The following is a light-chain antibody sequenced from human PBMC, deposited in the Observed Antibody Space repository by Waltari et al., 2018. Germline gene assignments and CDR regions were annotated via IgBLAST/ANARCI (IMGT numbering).Light chain of an antibody. CDR3: QQYNSYSWT. Sequence: DIQMTQSPSALSASVGDRVTTTCRASQRINSWLAWYQQKPGKAPKLLIYMASNLKTGVPSRFSGSGSGTEFTLTISTLQPDDFATYYCQQYNSYSWTFGQGTKVEIK. J-gene: IGKJ1*01. CDR2: MAS. CDR1: QRINSW. V-gene: IGKV1-5*03.